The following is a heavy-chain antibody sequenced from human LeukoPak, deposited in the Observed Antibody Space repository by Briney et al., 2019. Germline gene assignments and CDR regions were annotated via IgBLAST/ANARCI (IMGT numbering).Heavy chain of an antibody. V-gene: IGHV1-8*01. CDR1: GYTFTSYD. Sequence: ASVKVSCTASGYTFTSYDINWVRQATGQGLEWMGWMNPNSGNTGYAQKFQGRVTMTRNTSISTAYMELSSLRSEDTAVYYCARAPYYDFWSGYPPQGYFDYWGQGTLVTVSS. J-gene: IGHJ4*02. CDR2: MNPNSGNT. D-gene: IGHD3-3*01. CDR3: ARAPYYDFWSGYPPQGYFDY.